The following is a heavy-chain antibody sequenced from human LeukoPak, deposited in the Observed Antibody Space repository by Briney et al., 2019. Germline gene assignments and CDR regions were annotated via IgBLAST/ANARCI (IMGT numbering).Heavy chain of an antibody. CDR1: GGSISSGSYY. Sequence: SETLSLTCTVSGGSISSGSYYWSWVRQLPGKGLEYIGYTSSSGKFDYNPSLQSRVTISLDTSKNQFSLQLTSMTAADTAVYYCARDRGSGYYDYWGQGILVVVST. D-gene: IGHD3-22*01. J-gene: IGHJ4*02. CDR2: TSSSGKF. V-gene: IGHV4-61*01. CDR3: ARDRGSGYYDY.